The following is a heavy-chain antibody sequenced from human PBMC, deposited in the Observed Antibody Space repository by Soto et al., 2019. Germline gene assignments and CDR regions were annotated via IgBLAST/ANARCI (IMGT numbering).Heavy chain of an antibody. CDR2: MNPNSGNT. D-gene: IGHD3-3*01. CDR3: ARKYYDFWSGYYYFDY. Sequence: ASVKVSCTASGYTFTSYDINWVRQATGQGLEWMGWMNPNSGNTGYAQKFQGRVAMTRNTSISTAYMELSSLRSEDTAVYYCARKYYDFWSGYYYFDYWGQGTLVPVSS. V-gene: IGHV1-8*01. CDR1: GYTFTSYD. J-gene: IGHJ4*02.